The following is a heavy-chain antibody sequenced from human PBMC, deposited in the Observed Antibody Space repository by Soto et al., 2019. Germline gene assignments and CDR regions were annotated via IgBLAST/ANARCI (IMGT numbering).Heavy chain of an antibody. CDR1: GGSISSYY. Sequence: QVQLQESGPGLVKPSETLSLTCTVSGGSISSYYWSWIRQPPGKGLEWIGYIYYSGSTNYNPSLKSRVTISVDTSKNQFSLKLSSVTAADTAVYYCARSPGSDYGDYVNWYFDLWGRGTLVTVSS. J-gene: IGHJ2*01. CDR3: ARSPGSDYGDYVNWYFDL. D-gene: IGHD4-17*01. CDR2: IYYSGST. V-gene: IGHV4-59*01.